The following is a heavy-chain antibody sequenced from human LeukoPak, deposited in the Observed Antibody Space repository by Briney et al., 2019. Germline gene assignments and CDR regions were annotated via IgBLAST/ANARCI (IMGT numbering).Heavy chain of an antibody. V-gene: IGHV1-24*01. CDR3: ASTGVRGERSFDP. CDR2: FDPEDGET. Sequence: GAPVTVSCKVSGYTLTELSIHWVRQAPGKGLEWMGGFDPEDGETIYAQKFQGRVNMTEDTSTDTAYMELSSLRSEDTAVYYCASTGVRGERSFDPWGQGTLVTVSS. CDR1: GYTLTELS. D-gene: IGHD3-10*01. J-gene: IGHJ5*02.